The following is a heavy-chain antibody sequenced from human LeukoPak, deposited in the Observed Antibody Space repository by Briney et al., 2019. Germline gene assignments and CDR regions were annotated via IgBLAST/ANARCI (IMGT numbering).Heavy chain of an antibody. CDR3: AREDPQTTVPEGMDV. CDR2: IYYSGNT. J-gene: IGHJ6*02. CDR1: GGSISSFY. D-gene: IGHD4-17*01. Sequence: SETLSLTCTVSGGSISSFYWSWIRQAPGKGLEWIGYIYYSGNTNYNPSLKSRVTISVDTSKNQFSLKLSSVTAADTAVYYCAREDPQTTVPEGMDVWGQGNTVTVSS. V-gene: IGHV4-59*01.